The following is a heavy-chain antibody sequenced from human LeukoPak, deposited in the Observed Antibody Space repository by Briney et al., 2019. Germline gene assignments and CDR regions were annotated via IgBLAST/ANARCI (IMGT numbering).Heavy chain of an antibody. D-gene: IGHD3-9*01. V-gene: IGHV4-34*01. CDR2: INHSGST. CDR1: GGSFSGYY. J-gene: IGHJ5*02. Sequence: SETLSLTCAVYGGSFSGYYWSWIRQPPGKGLEWIGKINHSGSTNYNPSLKSRVTISVDTSKNQFSLKLSSVTAADTAVYYCARIGTYYDILTGAEYNWFDPWGQGTLVTVSS. CDR3: ARIGTYYDILTGAEYNWFDP.